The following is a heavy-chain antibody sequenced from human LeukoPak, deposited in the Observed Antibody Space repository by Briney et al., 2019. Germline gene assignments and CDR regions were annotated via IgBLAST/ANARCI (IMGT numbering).Heavy chain of an antibody. Sequence: GGSLRLSCAASGFTVSSIYMSWVRQAPGKGLEWVSVTDRGGSTKYADPVKGRFTISRDNSENTLYLQMNSLTVDDTAVYYCGTTTLPATRNYWGQGTLVTVSS. V-gene: IGHV3-53*01. J-gene: IGHJ4*02. CDR2: TDRGGST. CDR1: GFTVSSIY. CDR3: GTTTLPATRNY. D-gene: IGHD1-1*01.